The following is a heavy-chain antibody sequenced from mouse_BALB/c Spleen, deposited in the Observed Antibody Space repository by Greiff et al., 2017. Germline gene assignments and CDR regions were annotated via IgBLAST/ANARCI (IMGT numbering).Heavy chain of an antibody. D-gene: IGHD2-1*01. V-gene: IGHV14-3*02. J-gene: IGHJ2*01. CDR2: IDPANGNT. Sequence: VQLKESGAELVKPGASVKLSCTASGFNIKDTYMHWVKQRPEQGLEWIGRIDPANGNTKYDPKFQGKATITADTSSNTAYLQLSSLTSEDTAVYYCARSGIYGNYFDYWGQGTTLTVSS. CDR1: GFNIKDTY. CDR3: ARSGIYGNYFDY.